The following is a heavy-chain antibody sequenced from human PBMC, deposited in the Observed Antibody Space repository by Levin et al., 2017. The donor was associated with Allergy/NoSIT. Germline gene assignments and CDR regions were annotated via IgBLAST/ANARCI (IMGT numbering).Heavy chain of an antibody. J-gene: IGHJ6*04. CDR3: RRDRGMVAETMVGDCNGIDG. CDR1: GFTFDDYA. V-gene: IGHV3-9*01. D-gene: IGHD3-10*01. CDR2: ISYNSGTA. Sequence: SCAASGFTFDDYAMHWVRQVPGKGPEWVACISYNSGTAAYADSVKGRFIISRDNARSSLYLQMNSLQPEDTALYYWRRDRGMVAETMVGDCNGIDGWGKGPTVVVSS.